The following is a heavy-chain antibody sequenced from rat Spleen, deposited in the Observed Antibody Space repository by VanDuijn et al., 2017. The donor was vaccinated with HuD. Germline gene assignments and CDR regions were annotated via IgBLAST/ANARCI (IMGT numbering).Heavy chain of an antibody. CDR3: ARHLAIAALAD. D-gene: IGHD1-2*01. CDR1: GFTFNNYW. V-gene: IGHV5-31*01. Sequence: EVQLVETGGGLVQPGRSLKLSCVASGFTFNNYWMTWIRQAPKKGLEWVASISYDGSRAYYRDSVKGRFTVSRDNAKNTQYLQMDSLRSEDTATYYWARHLAIAALADWGQGVMVTVSS. CDR2: ISYDGSRA. J-gene: IGHJ2*01.